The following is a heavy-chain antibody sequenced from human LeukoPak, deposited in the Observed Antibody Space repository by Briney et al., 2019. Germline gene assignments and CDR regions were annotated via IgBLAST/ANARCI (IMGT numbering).Heavy chain of an antibody. J-gene: IGHJ4*02. CDR1: GFTFSSYI. CDR2: ISSSSSTI. Sequence: GGSLRLSCAASGFTFSSYIMNWVRQAPGKGLDWVSYISSSSSTIYYADSVKGRFTISRDNAKNSVYLQMNSLRAEDTAMYFCARARGKIQPWDWGQGTRVTVSS. D-gene: IGHD5-18*01. CDR3: ARARGKIQPWD. V-gene: IGHV3-48*01.